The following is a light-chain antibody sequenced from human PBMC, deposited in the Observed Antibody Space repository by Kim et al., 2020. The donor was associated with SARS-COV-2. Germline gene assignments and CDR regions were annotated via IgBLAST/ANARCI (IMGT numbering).Light chain of an antibody. J-gene: IGLJ2*01. CDR2: KDS. CDR1: ALPKQY. CDR3: QSADSSGTVV. V-gene: IGLV3-25*03. Sequence: SPGQTARMTCSEDALPKQYAYWYQQKPGQAPVLVIYKDSERPSGIPERFSGSSSGTTVTLTISGVQAEDEADYYCQSADSSGTVVFGGGTQLTVL.